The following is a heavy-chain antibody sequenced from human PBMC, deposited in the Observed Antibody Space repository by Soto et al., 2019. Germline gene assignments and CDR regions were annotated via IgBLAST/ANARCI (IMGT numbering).Heavy chain of an antibody. V-gene: IGHV4-59*08. CDR3: ARILSSGWDIDY. CDR2: IYYSGST. J-gene: IGHJ4*02. CDR1: GGSISSYY. D-gene: IGHD6-19*01. Sequence: PSETLSLTCTVSGGSISSYYWSWIRQPPGKGLEWIGYIYYSGSTNYNPSLKSRVTISVDTSKNQFSLKLSSVTAADTAVYYCARILSSGWDIDYWGQGTLVTVSS.